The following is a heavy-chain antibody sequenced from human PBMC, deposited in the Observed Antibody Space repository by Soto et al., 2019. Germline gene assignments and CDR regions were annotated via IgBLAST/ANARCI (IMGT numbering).Heavy chain of an antibody. V-gene: IGHV5-51*01. D-gene: IGHD5-12*01. CDR3: ARLLVATIAIDAFDI. CDR2: IYPGDSDT. J-gene: IGHJ3*02. CDR1: GYSFTSYW. Sequence: PXESLKISCKGSGYSFTSYWIGWVRQMPGKGLEWMGIIYPGDSDTRYSPSFQGQVTISADKSISTAYLQWSSLKAPDTAMYYCARLLVATIAIDAFDIWGQRTMVRVSS.